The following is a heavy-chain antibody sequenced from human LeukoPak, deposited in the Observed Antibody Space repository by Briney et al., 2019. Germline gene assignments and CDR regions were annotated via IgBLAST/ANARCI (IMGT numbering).Heavy chain of an antibody. CDR2: IKQDGSEK. CDR1: GFTFSSYW. J-gene: IGHJ3*02. V-gene: IGHV3-7*05. Sequence: GGSLRLSCAVSGFTFSSYWMSCVRQAPGKGLEWVANIKQDGSEKYYVDSVKGRFTISRDNAKNSVYLNMKSLRAEDTAVYYCARDLGAWDVEGAYEIWGQGTKVTVSS. D-gene: IGHD1-26*01. CDR3: ARDLGAWDVEGAYEI.